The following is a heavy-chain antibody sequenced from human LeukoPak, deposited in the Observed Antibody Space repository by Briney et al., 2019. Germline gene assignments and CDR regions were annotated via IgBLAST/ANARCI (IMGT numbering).Heavy chain of an antibody. J-gene: IGHJ4*02. Sequence: GGSLRLSCAASGFTFSSYAMSWVRQAPGKGLEWVSAISGSGGSTYYADSVKGRFTISRDNSKNTLYLQMNSLRAEDTAVYYCAKDRYCSSTSCHTYHDYWGQGTLVTVSS. D-gene: IGHD2-2*01. CDR3: AKDRYCSSTSCHTYHDY. V-gene: IGHV3-23*01. CDR1: GFTFSSYA. CDR2: ISGSGGST.